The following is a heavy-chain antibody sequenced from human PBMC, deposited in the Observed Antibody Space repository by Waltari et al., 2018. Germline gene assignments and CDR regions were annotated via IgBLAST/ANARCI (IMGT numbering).Heavy chain of an antibody. V-gene: IGHV4-39*07. D-gene: IGHD3-9*01. CDR3: ARLPLNYAVDV. Sequence: QLQLQESGPGLVKPSETLSPTSTVSVGSISRSTYSCGWIRQTPGKGLECIGSIYYSGTTYHNPSLKSRITISIDTSQNQFSLKLYSVTAADTAVYYCARLPLNYAVDVWGQGTTVTVSS. CDR1: VGSISRSTYS. CDR2: IYYSGTT. J-gene: IGHJ6*02.